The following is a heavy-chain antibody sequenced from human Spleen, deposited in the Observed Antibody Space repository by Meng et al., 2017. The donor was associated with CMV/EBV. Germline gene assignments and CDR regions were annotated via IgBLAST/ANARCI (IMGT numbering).Heavy chain of an antibody. CDR2: ISWNSGSI. J-gene: IGHJ4*02. Sequence: SLKISCAASGFTFDDYAMHWVRQAPGKGLEWVSGISWNSGSIGYADSVKGRFTISRDNAKNSLYLQMNSLRAEDTAVYYCASRVNYWGQGTLVTVSS. V-gene: IGHV3-9*01. CDR3: ASRVNY. CDR1: GFTFDDYA. D-gene: IGHD3-10*01.